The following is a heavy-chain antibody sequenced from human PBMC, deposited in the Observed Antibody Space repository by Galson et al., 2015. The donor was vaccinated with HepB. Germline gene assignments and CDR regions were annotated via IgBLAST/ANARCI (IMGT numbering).Heavy chain of an antibody. CDR3: ARDPPGHYGDNLQAFDY. CDR1: GYTFSSYS. Sequence: SLRLSCAASGYTFSSYSMNCVRQAPGKGLEWVSSISSSSSYIYYADSVKGRFTISRDNAKNSLYLQMNSLRAEDTAVYYCARDPPGHYGDNLQAFDYWGQGTLVTVSS. CDR2: ISSSSSYI. D-gene: IGHD4-17*01. J-gene: IGHJ4*02. V-gene: IGHV3-21*01.